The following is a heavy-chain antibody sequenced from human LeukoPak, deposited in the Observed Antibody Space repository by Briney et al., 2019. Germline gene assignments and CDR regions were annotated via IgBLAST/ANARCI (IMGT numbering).Heavy chain of an antibody. D-gene: IGHD3-10*01. V-gene: IGHV4-30-2*01. Sequence: PSQTLSLTCTVSGGSISSGGYYWSWIRQHPGKGLEWIGYIYHSGRTYYNPSLKSRVTISVDRSKNQFSLKLSSVTAADTAVYYCARGPFGEGDAFDIWGQGTMVTVSS. J-gene: IGHJ3*02. CDR1: GGSISSGGYY. CDR3: ARGPFGEGDAFDI. CDR2: IYHSGRT.